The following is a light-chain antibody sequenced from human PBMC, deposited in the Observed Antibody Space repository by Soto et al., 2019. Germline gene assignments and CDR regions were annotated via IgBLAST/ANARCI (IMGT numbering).Light chain of an antibody. CDR1: QGISSY. CDR3: QQLNSFP. J-gene: IGKJ2*01. CDR2: AAF. V-gene: IGKV1-9*01. Sequence: DIQLTQSPSFLSASVGDRVTITCRASQGISSYLAWYQQKPGKAPKLLIYAAFTLQSGVPSRFSGSGSGTQFTLTISILQPEDVATYYCQQLNSFPVGQGTKLEI.